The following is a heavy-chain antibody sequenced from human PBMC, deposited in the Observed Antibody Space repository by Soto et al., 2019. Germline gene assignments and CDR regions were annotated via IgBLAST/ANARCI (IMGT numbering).Heavy chain of an antibody. V-gene: IGHV1-69*01. CDR1: GGTFSSYS. CDR2: VIPICGTA. CDR3: ARGRAEAGQESWFDP. Sequence: QVQLVQSGAEVKKPGSSVKVSCKASGGTFSSYSISWVRQAPGQGLEWMGGVIPICGTAYYAQKFQGRVTGNEDESTSTAYRRLRSLRSEDTAVYYCARGRAEAGQESWFDPWGQGTLVPVSS. D-gene: IGHD6-19*01. J-gene: IGHJ5*02.